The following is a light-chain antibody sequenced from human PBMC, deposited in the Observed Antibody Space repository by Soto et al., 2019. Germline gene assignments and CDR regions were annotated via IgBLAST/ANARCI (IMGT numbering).Light chain of an antibody. CDR3: MQALQTPQK. V-gene: IGKV2-28*01. J-gene: IGKJ1*01. CDR1: QSLLHSNGYNY. Sequence: DIVMTQSPLSLPITPGEPASISCRSSQSLLHSNGYNYLDWYLQKPGQSPQLLIYLGSTRSSGVPDRFSGSGSGTDFTLKISRVEAEDVGVYYCMQALQTPQKFGQGTKV. CDR2: LGS.